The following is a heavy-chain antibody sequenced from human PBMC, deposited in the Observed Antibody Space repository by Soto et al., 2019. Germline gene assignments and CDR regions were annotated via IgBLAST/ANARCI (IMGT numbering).Heavy chain of an antibody. D-gene: IGHD5-12*01. CDR2: ITSGSDYI. V-gene: IGHV3-21*01. CDR3: ARVDGYTFPNDY. CDR1: GFTFSAYS. Sequence: VGSLRLSCVASGFTFSAYSMSWVRQAPGKGLEWVSSITSGSDYIYYADSLKGRFTISRDNAKNSLYLQMHSLRAEDTAFYYCARVDGYTFPNDYWGQGTLVTVSS. J-gene: IGHJ4*02.